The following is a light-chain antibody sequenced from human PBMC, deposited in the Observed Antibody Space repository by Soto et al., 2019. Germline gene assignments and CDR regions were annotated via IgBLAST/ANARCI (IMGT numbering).Light chain of an antibody. J-gene: IGLJ3*02. CDR1: SSDVGGYNY. V-gene: IGLV2-14*01. CDR3: NSYTSISTPNWV. CDR2: EVS. Sequence: QSALTQPASVSGSPGQSITISCTGTSSDVGGYNYVSWYQQHPGKAPKLMIYEVSNRPSGVSNRFSGSKSGNTASLTISGLQAEDEADYYCNSYTSISTPNWVFGGGTKLTVL.